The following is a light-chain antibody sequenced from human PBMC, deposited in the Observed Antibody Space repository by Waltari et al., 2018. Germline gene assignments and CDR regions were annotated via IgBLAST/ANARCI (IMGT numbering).Light chain of an antibody. CDR2: TDS. CDR3: QSADSSGTYVV. CDR1: ALPKQS. V-gene: IGLV3-25*03. J-gene: IGLJ2*01. Sequence: SYELTQPPSVSVSPGETARITCSGDALPKQSAYWYQQKPGQAPVLVIYTDSERPSGIPERFSGSSSGTTVTLTISGVQAEDEADYYCQSADSSGTYVVFGGGTKLTVL.